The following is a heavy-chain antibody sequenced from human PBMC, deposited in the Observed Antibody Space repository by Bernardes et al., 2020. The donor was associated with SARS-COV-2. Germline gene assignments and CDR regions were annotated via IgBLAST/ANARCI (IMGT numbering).Heavy chain of an antibody. CDR2: ISFHGSNI. CDR1: GFSFSTYA. Sequence: VGSLRLSCAASGFSFSTYAMHWVRQAPGKGLEWVSFISFHGSNIYYADSVKGRFTIPRDNSENTLYLQMNSLRPEDTAVYYCAQAGKGYSSSWYLDHWGQGTLVTVSS. J-gene: IGHJ4*02. V-gene: IGHV3-30*02. D-gene: IGHD6-13*01. CDR3: AQAGKGYSSSWYLDH.